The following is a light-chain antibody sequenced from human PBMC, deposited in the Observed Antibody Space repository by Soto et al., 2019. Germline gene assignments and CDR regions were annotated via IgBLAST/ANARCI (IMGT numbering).Light chain of an antibody. J-gene: IGLJ1*01. CDR2: EVR. CDR1: SSDIGGYDY. Sequence: QSALTQPASVSGSPGQSITISCTETSSDIGGYDYVSWYQQRPGKAPKLMIYEVRYRPSGVSVRFSGSKSGNTASLTISGLQAEDEADYYCCSYTRTSNHYFFGSGTKVTVL. V-gene: IGLV2-14*01. CDR3: CSYTRTSNHYF.